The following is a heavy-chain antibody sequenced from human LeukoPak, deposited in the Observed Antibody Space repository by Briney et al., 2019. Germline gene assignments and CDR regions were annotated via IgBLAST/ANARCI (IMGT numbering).Heavy chain of an antibody. D-gene: IGHD2/OR15-2a*01. J-gene: IGHJ4*02. CDR3: ATGNMYF. Sequence: GGSLRLSCAASGFTFSNAWMSWVRQAPGKGLEWVGRIKTKVDGGTADYGTVVKGRFNISRDDSQNTLFLQVDSLRTEDTAVYYCATGNMYFWGQGILVIVSS. CDR1: GFTFSNAW. CDR2: IKTKVDGGTA. V-gene: IGHV3-15*01.